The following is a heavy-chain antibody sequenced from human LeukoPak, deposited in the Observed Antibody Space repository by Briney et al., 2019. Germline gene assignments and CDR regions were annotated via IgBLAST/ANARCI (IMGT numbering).Heavy chain of an antibody. J-gene: IGHJ4*02. CDR2: IYYTGST. V-gene: IGHV4-59*01. CDR1: GGSIRSYY. CDR3: ARVLPYSSGWGVDY. Sequence: SQTLSLTCTVSGGSIRSYYWSWIRHPPGKGLEWVGYIYYTGSTNYTHSLKSRVTISVDTSKNQFSLNLISVTAADTAVYYCARVLPYSSGWGVDYWGQGALVTVSS. D-gene: IGHD6-19*01.